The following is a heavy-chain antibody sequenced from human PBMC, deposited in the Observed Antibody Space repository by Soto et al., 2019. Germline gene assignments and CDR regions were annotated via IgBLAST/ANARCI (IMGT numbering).Heavy chain of an antibody. CDR3: AREVSGYRSPWVPYYFDY. J-gene: IGHJ4*02. D-gene: IGHD6-13*01. CDR2: IIPIFGTA. V-gene: IGHV1-69*13. CDR1: GGTFSSYA. Sequence: ASVKVSCKASGGTFSSYAISWVRQAPGQGLEWMGGIIPIFGTANYAQKFQGRVTITADESTSTAYMELSSLRSEDPAVYFCAREVSGYRSPWVPYYFDYWGQGTLVTVSS.